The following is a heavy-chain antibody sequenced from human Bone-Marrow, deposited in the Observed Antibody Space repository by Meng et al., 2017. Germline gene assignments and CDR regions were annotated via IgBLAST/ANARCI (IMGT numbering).Heavy chain of an antibody. CDR1: GGSIGTSGYY. CDR3: ARRPNWFDP. CDR2: IGHSGFT. Sequence: QPQPQESGPGLVRPSEALSLTCSVSGGSIGTSGYYWGWIRQPPGKGLEWIGSIGHSGFTYYTPSLKSRVTISVDTSKNKFSLKLSSVTAADTAVYYCARRPNWFDPWGQGTLVTVSS. V-gene: IGHV4-39*01. J-gene: IGHJ5*02.